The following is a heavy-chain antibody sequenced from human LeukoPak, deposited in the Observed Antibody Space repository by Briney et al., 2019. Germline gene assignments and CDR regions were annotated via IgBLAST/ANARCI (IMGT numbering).Heavy chain of an antibody. J-gene: IGHJ4*02. CDR1: GFTVSSNY. CDR2: ISGSGGST. CDR3: AKADSISRLAHHFDY. V-gene: IGHV3-23*01. D-gene: IGHD2-2*01. Sequence: GGSLRLSCAASGFTVSSNYMSWVRQAPGKGLEWVSAISGSGGSTYSADSVKGRFTISRDNSKNTLYLQMNSLRAEDTAVYYCAKADSISRLAHHFDYWGQGTLVTVSS.